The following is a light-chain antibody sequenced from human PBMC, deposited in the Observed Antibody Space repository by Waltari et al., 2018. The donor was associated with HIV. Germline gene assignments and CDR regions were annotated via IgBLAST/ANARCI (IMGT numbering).Light chain of an antibody. Sequence: HSVLTQPPSASGAPGQTVTISCSGSNSNIGIYTVNSYQQFPGTAPKLLIYDNNQRPSGVPDRFSGSKSGTSASLAIRGVQSEDEADYYCAAWDDRLDGPWVFGGGTKLTVL. CDR1: NSNIGIYT. CDR2: DNN. V-gene: IGLV1-44*01. J-gene: IGLJ3*02. CDR3: AAWDDRLDGPWV.